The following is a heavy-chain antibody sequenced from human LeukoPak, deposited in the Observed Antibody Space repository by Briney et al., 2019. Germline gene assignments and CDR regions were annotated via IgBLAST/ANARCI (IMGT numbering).Heavy chain of an antibody. D-gene: IGHD1-26*01. CDR2: IYYSGST. V-gene: IGHV4-59*12. Sequence: PSETLSLTCTVSGGSISSYYWSWIRQPPGKGLEWIGYIYYSGSTDYNPSLKSRVTISVDTSKNQFSLKLSSVTAADTAVYYCARDCGNFEIDYWGQGTLVTVSS. CDR3: ARDCGNFEIDY. J-gene: IGHJ4*02. CDR1: GGSISSYY.